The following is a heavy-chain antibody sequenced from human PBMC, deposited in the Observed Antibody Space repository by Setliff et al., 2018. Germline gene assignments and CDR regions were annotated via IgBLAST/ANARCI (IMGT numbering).Heavy chain of an antibody. V-gene: IGHV3-74*01. CDR3: AREWQVGSGWVDTVDI. CDR1: GFTFSNHW. J-gene: IGHJ3*02. CDR2: INGDGRST. D-gene: IGHD1-26*01. Sequence: PGGSLRLSCAASGFTFSNHWMRWVRQTPGKGLVWVSRINGDGRSTNYADSVKGRFTISRDNAKNTLYLQMNSLRAEDTAVYFCAREWQVGSGWVDTVDIWGQGTMVTVSS.